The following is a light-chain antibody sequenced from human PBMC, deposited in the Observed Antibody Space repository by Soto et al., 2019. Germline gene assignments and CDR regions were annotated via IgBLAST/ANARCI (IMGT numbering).Light chain of an antibody. V-gene: IGLV2-14*01. Sequence: QSALTQPASVSGSAGHSITISCTGTSSDVGGYNYVSWYQHHPGKAPKLMIYEVSSRPSGVSYRFSGSKSGYTASLTISGLQAEDEADYYCSSYTSTSTLLIFGTGTKVTVL. CDR1: SSDVGGYNY. J-gene: IGLJ1*01. CDR3: SSYTSTSTLLI. CDR2: EVS.